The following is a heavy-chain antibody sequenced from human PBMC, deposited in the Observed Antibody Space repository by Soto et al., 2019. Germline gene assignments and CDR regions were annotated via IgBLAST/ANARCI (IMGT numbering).Heavy chain of an antibody. CDR3: ATLSGAFDF. Sequence: EVQLVESGGNLVQPGGSLTLSCAASGFTVSSNHINWVRQAPGKGLEWVPVLYSGDTTSYADSVKGRFTISRDNSQNTLYLQMNSLRDEETSVYYCATLSGAFDFWGQGTMVTVSS. V-gene: IGHV3-66*04. J-gene: IGHJ3*01. CDR2: LYSGDTT. CDR1: GFTVSSNH.